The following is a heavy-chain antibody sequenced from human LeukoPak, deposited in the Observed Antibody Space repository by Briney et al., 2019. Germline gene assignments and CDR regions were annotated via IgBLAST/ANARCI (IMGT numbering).Heavy chain of an antibody. Sequence: SETLSLTCTVSGGSISTSSYYWGWIRQPPGKGLEWIGEINHSGSTNYNPSLKSRVTISVDTSKNQFSLKLSSVTAADTAVYYCARQGDGPMDYWGQGTLVTVSS. CDR3: ARQGDGPMDY. V-gene: IGHV4-39*01. J-gene: IGHJ4*02. CDR2: INHSGST. CDR1: GGSISTSSYY. D-gene: IGHD3-16*01.